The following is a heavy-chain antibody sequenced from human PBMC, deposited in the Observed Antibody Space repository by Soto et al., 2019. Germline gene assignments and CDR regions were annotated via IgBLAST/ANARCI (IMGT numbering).Heavy chain of an antibody. D-gene: IGHD6-6*01. CDR2: ITPLYGTA. CDR1: GGTFTMNA. V-gene: IGHV1-69*06. Sequence: QVQLVQSGAEVKKPGSSVKVSCKASGGTFTMNAVNWVRQGPGQGLEWMGGITPLYGTANYAQSFQGRVTITADRSTSTVHMELSGLRAEDTAVYYCARRGSASGADYSYGMEVWGQGTTVTVSS. J-gene: IGHJ6*02. CDR3: ARRGSASGADYSYGMEV.